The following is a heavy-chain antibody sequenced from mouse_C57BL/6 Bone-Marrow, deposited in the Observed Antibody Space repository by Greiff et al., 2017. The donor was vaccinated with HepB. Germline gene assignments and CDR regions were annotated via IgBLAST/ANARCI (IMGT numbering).Heavy chain of an antibody. J-gene: IGHJ2*01. V-gene: IGHV5-6*01. Sequence: EVMLVESGGDLVKPGGSLKLSCAASGFTFSSYGMSWVRQTPDKRLEWVATISSGGSYTYYPDSVKGRFTISRDNAKNNLYLQMSSLKSEDTAMYYCARLPNYYGSSYDYFDYWGQGTTLTVSS. CDR3: ARLPNYYGSSYDYFDY. CDR2: ISSGGSYT. CDR1: GFTFSSYG. D-gene: IGHD1-1*01.